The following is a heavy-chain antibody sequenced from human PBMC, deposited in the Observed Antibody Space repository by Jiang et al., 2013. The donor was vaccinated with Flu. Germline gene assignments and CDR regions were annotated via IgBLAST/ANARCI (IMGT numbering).Heavy chain of an antibody. CDR2: IKPDGSDK. CDR1: GFTFSSYY. CDR3: ARRNYGDYVNLWYYYGMDV. V-gene: IGHV3-7*03. Sequence: QLLESGGGLVQPGGSLRLSGAASGFTFSSYYMCWVRQAPGKGLEWVANIKPDGSDKYYADSVKGRFTISRDNSKNSLYLQMNSLRAEDTAVYYCARRNYGDYVNLWYYYGMDVWGQGTTVTVSS. J-gene: IGHJ6*02. D-gene: IGHD4-17*01.